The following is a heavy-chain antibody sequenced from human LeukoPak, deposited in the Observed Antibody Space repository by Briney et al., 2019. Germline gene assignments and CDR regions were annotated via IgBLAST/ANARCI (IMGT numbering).Heavy chain of an antibody. J-gene: IGHJ3*02. CDR1: GGSISSSSYY. D-gene: IGHD3-22*01. CDR3: ASPNYYDSSGMVAFDI. CDR2: IYYSGST. Sequence: SETLSLTCTVSGGSISSSSYYWGWTRQPPGKGLEWIGSIYYSGSTYYNPSLKSRVTISVDTSKNQFSLKLSSVTAADTAVYYCASPNYYDSSGMVAFDIWGQGTMVTVSS. V-gene: IGHV4-39*01.